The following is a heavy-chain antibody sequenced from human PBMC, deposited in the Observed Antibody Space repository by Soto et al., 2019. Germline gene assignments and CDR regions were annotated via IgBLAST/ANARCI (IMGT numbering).Heavy chain of an antibody. CDR3: ARDRVDRPAFYGMDV. D-gene: IGHD5-12*01. CDR1: GFTFSSYA. Sequence: GGSLRLSCAASGFTFSSYAMHWVRQAPGKGLEWVAVISYDGSNKYYADSVKGRFTISRDNSKNTLYLQMNSLRAEDTAVYYCARDRVDRPAFYGMDVWGQGTTVTVSS. V-gene: IGHV3-30-3*01. J-gene: IGHJ6*02. CDR2: ISYDGSNK.